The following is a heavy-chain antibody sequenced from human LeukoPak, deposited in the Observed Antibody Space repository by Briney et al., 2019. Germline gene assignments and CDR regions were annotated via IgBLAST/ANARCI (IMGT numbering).Heavy chain of an antibody. Sequence: PSETLSLTCAVYGGSFSGYYWSWIRQPPGKGLEWIGEINHSGSTNYNPSLKSRVTISVDTSKNQFSLKLSSVTAADTAAYYCARGLFYDYIWGSYRPNWFDPWGQGTLVTVSS. J-gene: IGHJ5*02. CDR1: GGSFSGYY. CDR3: ARGLFYDYIWGSYRPNWFDP. V-gene: IGHV4-34*01. CDR2: INHSGST. D-gene: IGHD3-16*02.